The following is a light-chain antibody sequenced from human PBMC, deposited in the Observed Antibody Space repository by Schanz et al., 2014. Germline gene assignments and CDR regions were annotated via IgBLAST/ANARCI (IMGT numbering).Light chain of an antibody. CDR1: QTVTSGY. Sequence: EIVLTQSPGTLSLSPGERVTLSCRASQTVTSGYLAWYQQKPGQTPRLLIYGASRRATGIPDRFSGSGSXXXXTLTISSLQAEDXXXYYCQQRDNWPLLTFGGGTKVEIK. CDR2: GAS. V-gene: IGKV3D-20*02. J-gene: IGKJ4*01. CDR3: QQRDNWPLLT.